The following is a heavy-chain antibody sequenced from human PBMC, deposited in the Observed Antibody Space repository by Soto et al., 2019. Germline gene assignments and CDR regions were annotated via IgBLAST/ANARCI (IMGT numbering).Heavy chain of an antibody. V-gene: IGHV3-11*01. J-gene: IGHJ4*02. CDR3: ARGNALYDY. CDR1: GFRFSDYY. Sequence: PGGSVRLSXAASGFRFSDYYMSWIRQAPGKGLEWVSYIRSSDNTRYYADSVKGRFTISRDNAKNSLYLQMNSLRAEDTAVYYCARGNALYDYWGQGILVTVSS. CDR2: IRSSDNTR. D-gene: IGHD2-2*01.